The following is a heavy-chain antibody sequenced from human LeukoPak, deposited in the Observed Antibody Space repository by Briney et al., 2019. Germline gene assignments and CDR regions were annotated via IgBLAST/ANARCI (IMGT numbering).Heavy chain of an antibody. CDR2: IYYSGST. D-gene: IGHD3-10*01. V-gene: IGHV4-59*01. J-gene: IGHJ3*02. Sequence: SETLSLTCTVSGGSISSYYWSWIRQPPGKGLEWIGYIYYSGSTNYNPSLKSRVTISVDTSKNQFSLKLSSVTAADTAVYYCARDTSGEPYAFDIWGQGTMVTVSS. CDR1: GGSISSYY. CDR3: ARDTSGEPYAFDI.